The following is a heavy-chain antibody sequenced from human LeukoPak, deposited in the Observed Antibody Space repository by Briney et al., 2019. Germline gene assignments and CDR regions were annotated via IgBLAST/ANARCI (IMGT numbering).Heavy chain of an antibody. CDR3: AKTKGDYDFWSGYNPYFFDY. Sequence: GGSLRLSCAASGFTFSSYWMSWVRQAPGKGLEWVANIKQDGSEKYYVDSVKGRFTISRDSARNSLYLQMNSLRAEDTAVYYCAKTKGDYDFWSGYNPYFFDYWGQGTLVTVSS. D-gene: IGHD3-3*01. J-gene: IGHJ4*02. CDR2: IKQDGSEK. V-gene: IGHV3-7*01. CDR1: GFTFSSYW.